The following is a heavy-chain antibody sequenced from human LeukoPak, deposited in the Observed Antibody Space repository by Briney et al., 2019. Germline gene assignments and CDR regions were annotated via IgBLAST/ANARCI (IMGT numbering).Heavy chain of an antibody. CDR2: MWDDESNK. Sequence: PGRSLRLSCAASGFTFSNSGMHWVRQAPGKGLEWVAVMWDDESNKYYADSVKGRFTISRDNSKNTLYLQMNNLGAEDTAVYYCAKGRSGSYPPCMYWGQGTLVTVSS. CDR1: GFTFSNSG. CDR3: AKGRSGSYPPCMY. J-gene: IGHJ4*02. V-gene: IGHV3-33*06. D-gene: IGHD1-26*01.